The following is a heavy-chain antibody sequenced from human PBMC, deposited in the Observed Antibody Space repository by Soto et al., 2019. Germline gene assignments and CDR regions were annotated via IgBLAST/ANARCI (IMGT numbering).Heavy chain of an antibody. Sequence: SETLSLTRPGSGDSINSDKYYWGWIRQPPGKGLEWIGSIYYRGNPYYNPSLQTRVTISLDKSKSQFSLRLNSVTAADSAVYFCARLEGLATISYYFDFWCQGAQVTVSS. V-gene: IGHV4-39*01. CDR1: GDSINSDKYY. CDR2: IYYRGNP. J-gene: IGHJ4*02. D-gene: IGHD3-3*01. CDR3: ARLEGLATISYYFDF.